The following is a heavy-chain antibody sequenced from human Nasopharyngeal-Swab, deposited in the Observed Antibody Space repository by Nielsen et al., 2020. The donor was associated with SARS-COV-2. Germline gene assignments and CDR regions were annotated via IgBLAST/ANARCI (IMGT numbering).Heavy chain of an antibody. Sequence: SDTRSLTCALSGGSISSSDWRGWVSQPPGKGLEWIGEIYHSGSNNYNPSFKSRVTISVDTSKNQFSLKLRSVTAANTAVYYCARGNVVLPYYYYMDVWGKGTTVTVSS. J-gene: IGHJ6*03. D-gene: IGHD3-10*01. V-gene: IGHV4-4*02. CDR2: IYHSGSN. CDR3: ARGNVVLPYYYYMDV. CDR1: GGSISSSDW.